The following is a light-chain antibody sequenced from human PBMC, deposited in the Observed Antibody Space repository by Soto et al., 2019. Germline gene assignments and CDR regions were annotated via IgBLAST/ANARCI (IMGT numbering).Light chain of an antibody. V-gene: IGLV2-11*02. CDR2: DVS. CDR1: SNDVGGYNF. Sequence: QSALTQPRSVSGSPGQSVTISCTGTSNDVGGYNFVSWYQQHPGKVPKLFIYDVSRRPSGVPDRFSGSKSGNTASLTISGLQAEDEAEYYCSSFPGSYTLVFGGGTKLTV. CDR3: SSFPGSYTLV. J-gene: IGLJ2*01.